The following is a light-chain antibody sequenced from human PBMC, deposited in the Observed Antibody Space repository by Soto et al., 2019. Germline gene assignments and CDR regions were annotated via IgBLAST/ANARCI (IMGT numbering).Light chain of an antibody. CDR2: AAS. Sequence: EIVLTQSPATLSLSPGERATLSCRASHSVSSDLACYQQKPGQAPRLLTYAASIRATGIPARFSGSGSGTDFTLTISSLEAEDFAVYYCQQRSNWPPITFGQGTRLEIK. J-gene: IGKJ5*01. V-gene: IGKV3-11*01. CDR3: QQRSNWPPIT. CDR1: HSVSSD.